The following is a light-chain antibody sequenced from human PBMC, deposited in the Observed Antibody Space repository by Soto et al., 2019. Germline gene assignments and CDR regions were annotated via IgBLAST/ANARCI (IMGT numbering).Light chain of an antibody. CDR2: EVS. CDR1: SSDVGGCNY. J-gene: IGLJ3*02. Sequence: QSVLTQPASVSGSPGQSITISCTGTSSDVGGCNYVSWYQQHPGKAPKLIIYEVSIRPSGVSYRFSGSQSGNTASLTISGLQAEDEADYYCSSCTGSDILVFGGGTKLTVL. CDR3: SSCTGSDILV. V-gene: IGLV2-14*01.